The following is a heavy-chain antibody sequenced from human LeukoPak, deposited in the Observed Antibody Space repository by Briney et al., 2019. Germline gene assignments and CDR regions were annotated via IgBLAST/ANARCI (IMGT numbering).Heavy chain of an antibody. CDR2: INTDGTVT. J-gene: IGHJ6*02. Sequence: PGGSLRLSCAASGFTFSKYWMLCVRQAPGKGLESVSRINTDGTVTTYADSVKGRFTVSRDNADNTMFLQMNSVRDEDTAVYYCATKQWLAPPPDSWGQGTTVTVSS. CDR3: ATKQWLAPPPDS. CDR1: GFTFSKYW. D-gene: IGHD6-19*01. V-gene: IGHV3-74*01.